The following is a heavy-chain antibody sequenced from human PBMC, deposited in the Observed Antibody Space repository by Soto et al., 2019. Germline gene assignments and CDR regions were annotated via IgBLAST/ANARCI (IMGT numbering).Heavy chain of an antibody. J-gene: IGHJ6*02. D-gene: IGHD3-10*01. CDR3: AKRSLAGTYYLGTMDV. V-gene: IGHV3-23*01. CDR2: ISGTGDNT. CDR1: GFTFTNFA. Sequence: GGSLRLSCAASGFTFTNFAMSWVRQAPGKGLEWVSAISGTGDNTYYTGSVKGRFTSTRDNSKNTLYLQMNSLRAEDTAVYYCAKRSLAGTYYLGTMDVWGQGPKVTVSS.